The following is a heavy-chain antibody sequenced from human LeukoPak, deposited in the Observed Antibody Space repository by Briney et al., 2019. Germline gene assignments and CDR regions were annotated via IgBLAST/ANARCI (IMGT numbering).Heavy chain of an antibody. V-gene: IGHV3-30-3*01. CDR2: ISYDGSNK. Sequence: PGGSLRLSCAASGFTFSSYAMHWVRQAPGKGLEWVAVISYDGSNKYYADSVKGRFTISRDNSKNTLYLQMNSLRAEDTAVYYCARDKIEGATNFDYWGQGTLVTVSS. D-gene: IGHD1-26*01. J-gene: IGHJ4*02. CDR1: GFTFSSYA. CDR3: ARDKIEGATNFDY.